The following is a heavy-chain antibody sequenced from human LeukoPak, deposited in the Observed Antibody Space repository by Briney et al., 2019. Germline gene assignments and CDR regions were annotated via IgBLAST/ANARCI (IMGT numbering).Heavy chain of an antibody. CDR3: ARDPLQLLWFGELLSYPAYYFDY. J-gene: IGHJ4*02. Sequence: ASVTVSCKASGYTFTGYYMHWVRQAPGQGLEWMGWINPNSGGTNYAQKFQGRVTMTRDTSISTAYMELSRLRSDDTAVYYCARDPLQLLWFGELLSYPAYYFDYWGQGTLVTVSS. CDR2: INPNSGGT. CDR1: GYTFTGYY. D-gene: IGHD3-10*01. V-gene: IGHV1-2*02.